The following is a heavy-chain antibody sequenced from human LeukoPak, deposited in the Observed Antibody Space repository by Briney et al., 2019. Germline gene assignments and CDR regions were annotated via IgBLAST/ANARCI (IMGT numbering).Heavy chain of an antibody. J-gene: IGHJ5*02. D-gene: IGHD2-15*01. Sequence: GGSLRLSCAASGFTFSSYAMSWVRQAPGKGLEWVSAINGNGGSTCYADSVKGRFTISRDNSKNTLYLQMNSLRAEDTALYYCAKDHQSQTRVVATSDSWGQGTLATFSS. CDR1: GFTFSSYA. V-gene: IGHV3-23*01. CDR2: INGNGGST. CDR3: AKDHQSQTRVVATSDS.